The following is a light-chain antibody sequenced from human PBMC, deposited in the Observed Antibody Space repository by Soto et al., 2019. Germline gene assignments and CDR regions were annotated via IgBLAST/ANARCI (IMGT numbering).Light chain of an antibody. CDR3: QQLNSYPFT. CDR2: AAS. J-gene: IGKJ5*01. Sequence: IQLTQSPSSLSASVGDRVTITCRASQGISSYLAWYPQKPGKAPKLLIYAASTLQSGVPSRFSGSGSGTDFTLTISSLQPEDFATYYCQQLNSYPFTFGQGTLLEIK. V-gene: IGKV1-9*01. CDR1: QGISSY.